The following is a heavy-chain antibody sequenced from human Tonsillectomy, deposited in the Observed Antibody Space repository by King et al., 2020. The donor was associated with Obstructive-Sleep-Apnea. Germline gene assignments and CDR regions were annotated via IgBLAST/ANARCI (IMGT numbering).Heavy chain of an antibody. Sequence: VQLVESGGGLVQPGGSLRLSCAASGFTFSSYAMSWVRQAPGKGLEWVSASSGSGGSTYYADSVKGRFTISRDNSMKTLYLQMNSLRAEDTAVYYCAKDLFSTSCLGFDPWGQGTLVTVSS. CDR3: AKDLFSTSCLGFDP. D-gene: IGHD2-2*01. CDR2: SSGSGGST. J-gene: IGHJ5*02. CDR1: GFTFSSYA. V-gene: IGHV3-23*04.